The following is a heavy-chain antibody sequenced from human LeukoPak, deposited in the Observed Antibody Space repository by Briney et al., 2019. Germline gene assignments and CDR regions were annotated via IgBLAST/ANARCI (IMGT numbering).Heavy chain of an antibody. CDR3: ARTGEPYGVPYYFDY. V-gene: IGHV3-7*01. Sequence: GGSLRLSCAASGFTFNSYYMAWVRQAPGKGLEWVANIRPDASDMFYVDSVKGRFTISRDNAKNSLYLQMNSLRAEDTAVYYCARTGEPYGVPYYFDYWGQGTLVTVSS. CDR2: IRPDASDM. CDR1: GFTFNSYY. D-gene: IGHD4-17*01. J-gene: IGHJ4*02.